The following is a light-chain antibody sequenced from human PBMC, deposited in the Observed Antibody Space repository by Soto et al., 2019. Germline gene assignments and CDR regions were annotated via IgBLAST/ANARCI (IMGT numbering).Light chain of an antibody. J-gene: IGLJ3*02. CDR3: QSYDNSLSGWV. CDR2: GND. V-gene: IGLV1-40*01. Sequence: QSVLTQPPSVSGAPGQRVTISCTGSSSNIGAGYDVHWYQQLPGTAPKLLIYGNDQRPSGVPDRFSGSQSGTSASLAITGLLAEDEADYFCQSYDNSLSGWVFGGGTKVTVL. CDR1: SSNIGAGYD.